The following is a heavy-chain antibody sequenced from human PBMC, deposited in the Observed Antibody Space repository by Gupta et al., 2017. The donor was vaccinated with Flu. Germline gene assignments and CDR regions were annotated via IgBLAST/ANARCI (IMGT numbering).Heavy chain of an antibody. CDR1: GSTFTGYY. D-gene: IGHD3-10*01. J-gene: IGHJ6*02. CDR2: INPNSGGT. Sequence: QVQLVQSGAEVKKPGASVKVSCKASGSTFTGYYMHWVRPAPGQGLEWMGWINPNSGGTNYAQKFQGRVTMTRDTSISTAYMELSRLRSDDTAVYYCARDPHVLLSYWKPPYYYYGMDVWGQGTTVTVSS. V-gene: IGHV1-2*02. CDR3: ARDPHVLLSYWKPPYYYYGMDV.